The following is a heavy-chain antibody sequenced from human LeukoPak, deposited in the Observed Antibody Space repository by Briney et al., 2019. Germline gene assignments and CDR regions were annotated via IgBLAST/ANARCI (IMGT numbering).Heavy chain of an antibody. J-gene: IGHJ6*02. CDR1: GFTFSSYA. CDR3: AKGGEYCSGGSCYHWGGMDYYYGMDV. D-gene: IGHD2-15*01. CDR2: ISGSGGST. Sequence: GGSLRLSCAASGFTFSSYAMSWVRQAPGKGLAWVSAISGSGGSTYYADSVKGRFTISRDNSKNTLYLQMNSLRAEDTAVYYCAKGGEYCSGGSCYHWGGMDYYYGMDVWGQGTTVTVSS. V-gene: IGHV3-23*01.